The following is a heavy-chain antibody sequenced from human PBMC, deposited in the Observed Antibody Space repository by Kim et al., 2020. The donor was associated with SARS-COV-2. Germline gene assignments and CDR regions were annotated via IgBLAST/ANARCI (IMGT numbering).Heavy chain of an antibody. V-gene: IGHV5-10-1*01. CDR2: DPSESYT. Sequence: DPSESYTNYGPSFQGHVTISADKSISTAYLQWSSLKASDTAMYFCARKDVWGQGTTVTVSS. J-gene: IGHJ6*02. CDR3: ARKDV.